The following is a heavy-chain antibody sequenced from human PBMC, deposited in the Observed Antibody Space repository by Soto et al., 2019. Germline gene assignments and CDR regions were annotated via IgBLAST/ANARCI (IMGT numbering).Heavy chain of an antibody. D-gene: IGHD2-2*01. CDR1: GGSISSYY. Sequence: QVQLQESGPGLVKPSETLSLTCTVSGGSISSYYWSWIRQPPGKGLEWIGYIYYSGSTNYNPSLKSRVTISVDTSKNQFSLKLSSVTAADTAVYYCARRRLVIEAFDIWGQGTMVTVSS. J-gene: IGHJ3*02. CDR2: IYYSGST. CDR3: ARRRLVIEAFDI. V-gene: IGHV4-59*08.